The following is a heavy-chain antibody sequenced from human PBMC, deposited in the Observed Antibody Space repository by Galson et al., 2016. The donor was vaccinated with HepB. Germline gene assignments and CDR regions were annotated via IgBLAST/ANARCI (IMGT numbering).Heavy chain of an antibody. D-gene: IGHD5-12*01. CDR3: ARVAPIYFNWFDP. CDR2: INTKTGNP. Sequence: SVKVSCKASGYPFSTYTINWVRQAPGQGLEWMGWINTKTGNPTYAQGFTGRFVFAVDTSVTTAYLQITGRQAEDTGVYYCARVAPIYFNWFDPWGQGTLVTVSS. V-gene: IGHV7-4-1*02. J-gene: IGHJ5*02. CDR1: GYPFSTYT.